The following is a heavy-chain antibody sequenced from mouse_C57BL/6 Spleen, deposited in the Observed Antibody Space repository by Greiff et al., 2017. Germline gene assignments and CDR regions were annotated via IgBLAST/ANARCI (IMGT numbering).Heavy chain of an antibody. D-gene: IGHD2-3*01. Sequence: QVQLKQSGPELVKPGASVKISCKASGYAFSSSWMNWVKQRPGKGLEWIGRIYPGDGDTNYNGKFKGKATLTADKSSSTAYMQLSSLTSEDSAVXFCARWDMSNWYFDVWGTGTTVTVSS. J-gene: IGHJ1*03. CDR1: GYAFSSSW. CDR3: ARWDMSNWYFDV. V-gene: IGHV1-82*01. CDR2: IYPGDGDT.